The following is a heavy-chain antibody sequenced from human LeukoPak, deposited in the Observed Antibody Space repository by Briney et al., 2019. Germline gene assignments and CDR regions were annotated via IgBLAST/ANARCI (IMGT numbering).Heavy chain of an antibody. V-gene: IGHV4-34*01. D-gene: IGHD5-24*01. CDR1: GGSFSGYY. CDR2: INHSGST. J-gene: IGHJ4*02. CDR3: ARGSGYNGTAY. Sequence: SETLSLTCAVYGGSFSGYYWSWIRQPPGKGLEWTGEINHSGSTNYNPSLKSRVTISVDTSKNQFSLKLSSVTAADTAVYYCARGSGYNGTAYWGQGTLVTVSS.